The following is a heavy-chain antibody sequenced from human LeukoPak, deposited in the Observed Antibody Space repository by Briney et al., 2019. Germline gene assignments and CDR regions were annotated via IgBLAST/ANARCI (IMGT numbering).Heavy chain of an antibody. CDR2: MSYEGVIK. D-gene: IGHD6-19*01. V-gene: IGHV3-30*18. CDR1: GFVFSAYG. Sequence: GGSLRLSCAASGFVFSAYGMHWVRQAPGKGLEWVAVMSYEGVIKYHADSVKGRFTISRDNTKNTLYLQVSSLRGEDTAVYYCVNHLGSGWSFDYWGQGTLVSVSS. CDR3: VNHLGSGWSFDY. J-gene: IGHJ4*02.